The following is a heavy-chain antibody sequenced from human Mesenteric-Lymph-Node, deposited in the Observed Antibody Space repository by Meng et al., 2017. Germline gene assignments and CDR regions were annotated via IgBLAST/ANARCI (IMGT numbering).Heavy chain of an antibody. Sequence: SCAASGFSFSSYAMSWVRQAPEKGLEWVSAISCSGGSTYYADSVKSRFTISRDNSKNTLYMQKNSLRAEDTAVYYCARAAQDYGDYGFGYWGQGTLVT. J-gene: IGHJ4*02. V-gene: IGHV3-23*01. CDR3: ARAAQDYGDYGFGY. CDR2: ISCSGGST. CDR1: GFSFSSYA. D-gene: IGHD4-17*01.